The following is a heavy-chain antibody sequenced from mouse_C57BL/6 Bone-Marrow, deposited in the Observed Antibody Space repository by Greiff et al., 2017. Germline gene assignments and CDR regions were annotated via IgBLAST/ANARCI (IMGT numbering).Heavy chain of an antibody. Sequence: EVQLQQSGAELVRPGASVKLSCTASGFNIKDDYMHWVKQRPEQGLEWIGWIDPENGDTEYASKFQGKATITADTSSNTAYLQLSSLTSEDTDVYYCTLDSSLYFDYWGQGTTLTVSS. V-gene: IGHV14-4*01. CDR2: IDPENGDT. CDR1: GFNIKDDY. CDR3: TLDSSLYFDY. J-gene: IGHJ2*01. D-gene: IGHD1-1*01.